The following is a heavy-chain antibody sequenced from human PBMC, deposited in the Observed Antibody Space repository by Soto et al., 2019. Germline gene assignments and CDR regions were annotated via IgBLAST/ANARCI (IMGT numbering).Heavy chain of an antibody. CDR3: AKLRPREPGWGGDHFEH. J-gene: IGHJ4*02. CDR2: IRGDNAA. V-gene: IGHV3-23*01. Sequence: EVQLLESGGGLVQPGGSLRLSCAASGFAFGNSVMGYVRQAPGKGLEWVSSIRGDNAAYYADSVKGRFTISRDNSNNMLYLPMSYLRIEDTAVYYCAKLRPREPGWGGDHFEHWGQGALVTVST. D-gene: IGHD3-10*01. CDR1: GFAFGNSV.